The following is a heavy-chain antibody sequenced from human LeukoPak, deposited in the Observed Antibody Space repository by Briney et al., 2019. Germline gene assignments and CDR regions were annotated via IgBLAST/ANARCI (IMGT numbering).Heavy chain of an antibody. CDR2: IYYSGST. Sequence: SETLSLTCTVSGGSISSYYWSWIRQPPGKGLEWIGYIYYSGSTNYNPSLKSRVTISVETSKNQYSLKLSSVTAADTAVYYCASQPRTRTTVGDAFDIWGQGKMVTVSS. CDR1: GGSISSYY. CDR3: ASQPRTRTTVGDAFDI. D-gene: IGHD4-17*01. J-gene: IGHJ3*02. V-gene: IGHV4-59*08.